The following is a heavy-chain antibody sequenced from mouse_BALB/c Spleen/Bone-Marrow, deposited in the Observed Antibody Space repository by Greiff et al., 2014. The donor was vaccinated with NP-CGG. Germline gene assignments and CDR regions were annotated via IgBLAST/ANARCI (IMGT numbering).Heavy chain of an antibody. CDR1: GFTFSDYY. V-gene: IGHV5-4*02. CDR3: LDGYYTWFAY. CDR2: ISDGGGYT. J-gene: IGHJ3*01. Sequence: EVMLVESGGGLVKPGGSLKLSCAASGFTFSDYYMYWVRQTPEKRLEWVATISDGGGYTSYLDSVKGRFTISRDNAKNNLYLQMSSLKSEDTAMYYCLDGYYTWFAYWGQGTLVTVSA. D-gene: IGHD2-3*01.